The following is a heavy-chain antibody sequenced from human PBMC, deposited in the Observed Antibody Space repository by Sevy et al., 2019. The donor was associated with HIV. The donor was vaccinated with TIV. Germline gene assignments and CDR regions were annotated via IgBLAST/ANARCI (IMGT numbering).Heavy chain of an antibody. V-gene: IGHV3-49*04. J-gene: IGHJ6*02. D-gene: IGHD6-13*01. CDR3: TRDDHSSSWYTPYYYYYGMDV. CDR2: IRSKAYGGTT. CDR1: GFTFGDYA. Sequence: GGSLRLSCTASGFTFGDYAMSWVRQAPGKGLEWVGIIRSKAYGGTTEYAASVKGRFTISRDDSKSIAYLQMNSLKTEDTAVYYCTRDDHSSSWYTPYYYYYGMDVWGQWTTVTVSS.